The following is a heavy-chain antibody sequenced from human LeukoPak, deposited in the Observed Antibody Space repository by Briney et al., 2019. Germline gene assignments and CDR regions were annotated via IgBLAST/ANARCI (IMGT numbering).Heavy chain of an antibody. V-gene: IGHV4-59*06. CDR2: IYYSGGT. CDR3: ASSEATTTPPPYGMDV. Sequence: SETLSLTCAVYGGSFSNYYWSWIRQHPGKGLEWIGYIYYSGGTFYNPSLKSRVTISVDMSKNQFSLKLNSVTAADTAVYYCASSEATTTPPPYGMDVWGQGTTVTVSS. CDR1: GGSFSNYY. D-gene: IGHD5-12*01. J-gene: IGHJ6*02.